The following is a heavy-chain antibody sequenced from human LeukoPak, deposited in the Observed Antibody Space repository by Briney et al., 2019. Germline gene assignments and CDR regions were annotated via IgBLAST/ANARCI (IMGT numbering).Heavy chain of an antibody. CDR2: ISYDGSNK. D-gene: IGHD4-23*01. CDR3: ARVGSSVVTPD. V-gene: IGHV3-30*19. CDR1: GFTFSDYG. J-gene: IGHJ4*02. Sequence: PGGSLRLSCAASGFTFSDYGMHWVRQAPGKGLEWVAVISYDGSNKYYADSVKGRFTISRDNSKNTLYLQMNSLRAEDTAVYYCARVGSSVVTPDWGQGTLVTVSS.